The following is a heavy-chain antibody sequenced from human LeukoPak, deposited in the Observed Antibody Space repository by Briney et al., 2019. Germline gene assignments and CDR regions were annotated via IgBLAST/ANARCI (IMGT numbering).Heavy chain of an antibody. CDR2: ISGSSITI. D-gene: IGHD3-16*01. CDR3: ARDMGGAAATDGFDI. J-gene: IGHJ3*02. V-gene: IGHV3-48*03. CDR1: GFTFSNYE. Sequence: GGSLRLSCAASGFTFSNYEMNWVRQAPGKGLEWLSYISGSSITIYYADSVKGRFTISRDNPKNSLYLQMNSLKDEDTAIYYCARDMGGAAATDGFDIWGQGTMVTVSS.